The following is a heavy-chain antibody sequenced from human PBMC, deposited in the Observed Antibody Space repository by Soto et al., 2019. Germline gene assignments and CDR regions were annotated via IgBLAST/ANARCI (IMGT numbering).Heavy chain of an antibody. CDR2: ISSDGNDK. Sequence: QVQLVESGGGVVQPGRSLRLYCAASGFTFSNYGMHWVRQAPGKGLERVTTISSDGNDKYYAGSVKGRFTISRDNSENTLDLQMTGLRAEDTAVYYCAKGSFSAHQCLDHWGQGTLVTVSS. J-gene: IGHJ4*02. CDR1: GFTFSNYG. CDR3: AKGSFSAHQCLDH. D-gene: IGHD3-10*01. V-gene: IGHV3-30*18.